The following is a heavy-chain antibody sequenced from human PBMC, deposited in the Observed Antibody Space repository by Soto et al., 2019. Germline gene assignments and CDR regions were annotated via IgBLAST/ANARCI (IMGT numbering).Heavy chain of an antibody. Sequence: QVQLVQSGAEVKKPGASVQVSCKVLGISLRDLSMHWVRQPPGKGLERMGGFDPEDGETIYAKNFQGRVSLTEDTSADTGYMELGSLKSEETAGYYWAAGATIWPQSPVDYWGQG. CDR1: GISLRDLS. V-gene: IGHV1-24*01. J-gene: IGHJ4*01. CDR2: FDPEDGET. CDR3: AAGATIWPQSPVDY. D-gene: IGHD3-9*01.